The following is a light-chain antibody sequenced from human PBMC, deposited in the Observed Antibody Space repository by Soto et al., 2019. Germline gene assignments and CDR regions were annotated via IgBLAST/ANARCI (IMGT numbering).Light chain of an antibody. CDR2: DAS. CDR1: QSVSSY. CDR3: QQRSNWPPYT. J-gene: IGKJ2*01. V-gene: IGKV3-11*01. Sequence: EIVLTQSPATLSLSPGERATLSCRASQSVSSYLAWYQQKPGQAPRLLIYDASNRATGIPARFSGSGSGTDLPLTISSLEPEDFAVYYSQQRSNWPPYTFGQGTKLQIK.